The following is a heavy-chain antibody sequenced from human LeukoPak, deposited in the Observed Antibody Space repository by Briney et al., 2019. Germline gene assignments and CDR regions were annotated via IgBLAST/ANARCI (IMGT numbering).Heavy chain of an antibody. CDR3: ARAYCSSTSCYGVDWFDP. CDR1: GGTFSSYA. Sequence: ASVKVSCKASGGTFSSYAISWVRQAPGQGLEWMGRIIPIFGTANYAQKLQGRVTMTTDTSTSTAYMELRSLRSDDTAVYYCARAYCSSTSCYGVDWFDPWGQGTLVTVSS. J-gene: IGHJ5*02. CDR2: IIPIFGTA. D-gene: IGHD2-2*01. V-gene: IGHV1-69*05.